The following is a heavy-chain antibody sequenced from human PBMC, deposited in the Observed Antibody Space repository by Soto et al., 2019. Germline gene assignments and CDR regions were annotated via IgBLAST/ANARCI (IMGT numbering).Heavy chain of an antibody. Sequence: GPLRVSCAASVFTFSSYEMNWVRQAPGKGLEWVSYISSSGSTIYYADSVKGRFTISRDNAKNSLYLQMNSLRAEDTAVYYCAREPDHWFDPWGQGTLVTVSS. CDR3: AREPDHWFDP. V-gene: IGHV3-48*03. J-gene: IGHJ5*02. CDR1: VFTFSSYE. CDR2: ISSSGSTI.